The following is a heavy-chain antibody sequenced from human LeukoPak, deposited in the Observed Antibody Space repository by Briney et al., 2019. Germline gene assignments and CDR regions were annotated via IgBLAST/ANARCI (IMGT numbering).Heavy chain of an antibody. J-gene: IGHJ4*02. V-gene: IGHV1-2*02. CDR3: ARDLVGYYGSGSYPSDY. D-gene: IGHD3-10*01. CDR1: GYTFTGYY. Sequence: GASVKVSCKASGYTFTGYYMHWVRQAPGQGLEWMGWINPNSGGTNYARKFQGRVTMTRDTSISTAYMELSRLRSDDTAVYYCARDLVGYYGSGSYPSDYWGQGTLVTVSS. CDR2: INPNSGGT.